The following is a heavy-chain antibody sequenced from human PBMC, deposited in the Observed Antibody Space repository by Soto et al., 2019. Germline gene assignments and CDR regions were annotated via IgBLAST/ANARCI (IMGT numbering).Heavy chain of an antibody. CDR2: IYYSGST. J-gene: IGHJ4*02. V-gene: IGHV4-39*01. CDR1: GGSISSSSYY. Sequence: SETLSLTCTVSGGSISSSSYYWGWIRQPPGKGLEWIGSIYYSGSTYYNPSLKSRVTISVDTSKNQFSLKLSSVTAADTAVYYCARHVLRFLEWLPFDYWGQGTLVT. D-gene: IGHD3-3*01. CDR3: ARHVLRFLEWLPFDY.